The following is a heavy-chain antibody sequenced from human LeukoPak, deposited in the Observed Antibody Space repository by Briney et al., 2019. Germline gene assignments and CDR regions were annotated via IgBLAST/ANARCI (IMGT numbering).Heavy chain of an antibody. J-gene: IGHJ5*02. CDR1: GGSISSSSYY. V-gene: IGHV4-39*01. CDR3: ARADYDFWSGYYTGGWSDP. D-gene: IGHD3-3*01. Sequence: SETLSLTCTVSGGSISSSSYYWGWIRQPPGKGLEWIGSIYYSGSTYYNPSLKSRVTISVDTSKNQFSLKLSSVTAADTAVYYCARADYDFWSGYYTGGWSDPWGQGTLVTVSS. CDR2: IYYSGST.